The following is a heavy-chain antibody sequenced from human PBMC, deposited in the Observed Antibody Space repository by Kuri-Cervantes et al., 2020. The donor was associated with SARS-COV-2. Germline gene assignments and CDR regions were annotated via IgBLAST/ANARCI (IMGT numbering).Heavy chain of an antibody. CDR2: IWYDGSNK. CDR1: GFTFSSYG. D-gene: IGHD4-23*01. V-gene: IGHV3-33*01. CDR3: ARAGNLYYYYGMDV. J-gene: IGHJ6*02. Sequence: LSLTCAASGFTFSSYGMHWVRQAPGKGLEWVAVIWYDGSNKYYADSVKGRFTISRDNSKNTLYLQMNSLRAEDTAVYYCARAGNLYYYYGMDVWGQGTTVTVSS.